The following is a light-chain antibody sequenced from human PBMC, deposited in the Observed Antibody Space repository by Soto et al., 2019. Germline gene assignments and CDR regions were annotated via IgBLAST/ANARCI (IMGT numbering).Light chain of an antibody. J-gene: IGLJ2*01. CDR2: LNSDGGH. V-gene: IGLV4-69*01. CDR1: SGHSNYA. Sequence: QLVLTQSPSASASLGASVKLTCTLSSGHSNYAIAWHQQQPEKGPRYLMKLNSDGGHRKGDGIPDRFSGSSSGAERYLTISSLQSEDEAEYYCQTWDTGIVVFGGGTKVTAL. CDR3: QTWDTGIVV.